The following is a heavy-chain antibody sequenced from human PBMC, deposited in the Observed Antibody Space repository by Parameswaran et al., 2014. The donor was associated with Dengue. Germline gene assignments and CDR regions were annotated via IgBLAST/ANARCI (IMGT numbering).Heavy chain of an antibody. Sequence: VRQMPGKALEWLALIYWDDDKHYSPSLKSRLSINKDTSRNQVVLAMTDMDPVDTGTYFCVHNRLTVVLSWGPGTLVTVSS. CDR2: IYWDDDK. CDR3: VHNRLTVVLS. D-gene: IGHD4/OR15-4a*01. J-gene: IGHJ5*02. V-gene: IGHV2-5*02.